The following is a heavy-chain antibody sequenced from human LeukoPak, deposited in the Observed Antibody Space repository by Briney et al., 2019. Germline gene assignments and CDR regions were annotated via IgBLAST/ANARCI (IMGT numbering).Heavy chain of an antibody. CDR2: INPSGGST. D-gene: IGHD3-22*01. CDR3: ARASEGDSSGYYYSSWFDP. V-gene: IGHV1-46*01. Sequence: ASVKVSCTASGYTFTSYYMHWVRQAPGQGLEWMGIINPSGGSTSYAQKFQGRVTMTRDTSTSTVYMELSSLRSEDTAVYYCARASEGDSSGYYYSSWFDPWGQGTLVTVSS. J-gene: IGHJ5*02. CDR1: GYTFTSYY.